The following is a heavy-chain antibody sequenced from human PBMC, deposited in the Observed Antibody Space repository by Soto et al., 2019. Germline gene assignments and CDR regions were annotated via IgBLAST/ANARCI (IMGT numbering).Heavy chain of an antibody. CDR3: VRGRVMITFGVVIVIDY. J-gene: IGHJ3*01. CDR2: INPNTGYT. Sequence: ASVKVSCKASGYTFTSYDINWVRQAAGQGLEWMGWINPNTGYTDYAQKFQDRVTMTGNTSITTAYMELSGLRSEDTAVYYCVRGRVMITFGVVIVIDYWGQGQWSPSL. D-gene: IGHD3-16*02. CDR1: GYTFTSYD. V-gene: IGHV1-8*01.